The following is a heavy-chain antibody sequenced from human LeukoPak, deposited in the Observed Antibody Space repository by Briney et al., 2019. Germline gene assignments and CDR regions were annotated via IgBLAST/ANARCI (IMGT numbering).Heavy chain of an antibody. V-gene: IGHV3-30-3*01. Sequence: GGSLRLSCAASGFTFSNYDMHWVRQAPGKGVEGVAVISYDGNNKDFADSVKGRFTISRDNSKNTLYLQMNSLRAEDTAVYYCARGNNVLMVTGCFDYWGQGTLVTVSS. D-gene: IGHD2-21*02. CDR2: ISYDGNNK. CDR1: GFTFSNYD. J-gene: IGHJ4*02. CDR3: ARGNNVLMVTGCFDY.